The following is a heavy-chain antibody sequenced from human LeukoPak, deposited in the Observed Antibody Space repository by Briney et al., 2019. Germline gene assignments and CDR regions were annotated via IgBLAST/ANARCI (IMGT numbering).Heavy chain of an antibody. CDR3: ARVSGGSGIWYFDL. CDR1: GGSISSYY. CDR2: IYYSGST. J-gene: IGHJ2*01. D-gene: IGHD3-10*01. V-gene: IGHV4-59*12. Sequence: PSETLSLTCTVSGGSISSYYWSWIRQPPGKGLEWIGYIYYSGSTNYNPSLKSRVTMSVDTSKNQFSLKLSSVTAADTAVYYCARVSGGSGIWYFDLWGRGTLVTVSS.